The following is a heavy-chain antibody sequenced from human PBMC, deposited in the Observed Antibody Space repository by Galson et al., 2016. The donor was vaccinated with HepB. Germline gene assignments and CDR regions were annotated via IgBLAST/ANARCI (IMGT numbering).Heavy chain of an antibody. V-gene: IGHV1-69*02. CDR2: IIPIVGVG. Sequence: SVKVSCKASGGTFSTYTITWVRQAPGQGLEWMGRIIPIVGVGNIALRFQGRVTITADKSTNTAYMELSSLRSEDTAVDFCARGGTYTNTSYHYMDVWGKGTTVIVSS. CDR3: ARGGTYTNTSYHYMDV. CDR1: GGTFSTYT. D-gene: IGHD3-16*01. J-gene: IGHJ6*03.